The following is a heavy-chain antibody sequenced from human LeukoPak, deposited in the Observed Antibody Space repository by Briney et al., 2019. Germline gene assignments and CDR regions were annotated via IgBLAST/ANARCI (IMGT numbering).Heavy chain of an antibody. Sequence: SETLSLTCTVSGGSISSYYWSWIRQPPGKGLEWIGYIYYSGNTNYNPSLKSRVTISIDTSKNQFSLKLSSVTAADTAVYYCARVQQSQIDYYFDYWGQGTLVTVSS. CDR1: GGSISSYY. J-gene: IGHJ4*02. CDR2: IYYSGNT. V-gene: IGHV4-59*01. D-gene: IGHD3-9*01. CDR3: ARVQQSQIDYYFDY.